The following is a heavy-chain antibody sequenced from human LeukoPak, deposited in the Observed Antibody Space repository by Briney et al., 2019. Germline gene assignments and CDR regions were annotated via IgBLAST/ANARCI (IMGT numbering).Heavy chain of an antibody. CDR2: ISAYNGNT. CDR3: ARDRELVGLYYYYYMDV. D-gene: IGHD6-13*01. J-gene: IGHJ6*03. CDR1: GYTFTSYG. Sequence: VASVKVSCKASGYTFTSYGISWVRQAPGQGLEWMGWISAYNGNTNYAQKLQGRVTMTTDTSTSTAYMELRSLRSDDTAVYYCARDRELVGLYYYYYMDVWGKGTTVTVSS. V-gene: IGHV1-18*01.